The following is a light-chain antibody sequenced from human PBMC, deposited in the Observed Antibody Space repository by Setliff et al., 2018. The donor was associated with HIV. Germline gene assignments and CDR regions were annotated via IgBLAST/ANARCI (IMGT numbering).Light chain of an antibody. CDR1: RNNIGNYES. V-gene: IGLV2-23*02. CDR3: CSYAGSSTL. Sequence: QSALTQSASVSGSPGQSITISCAGSRNNIGNYESISWYQQHPGEVPKLILYDITKRPSGVSDRFSGSKSGNTASLTISGLQAEDEADYYCCSYAGSSTLFGTGTKVTVL. J-gene: IGLJ1*01. CDR2: DIT.